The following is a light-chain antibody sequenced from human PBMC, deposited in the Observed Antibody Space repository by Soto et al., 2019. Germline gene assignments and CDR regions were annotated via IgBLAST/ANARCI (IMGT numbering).Light chain of an antibody. Sequence: QSALTQPASVSGSPGQSITISCTGTSSDVGGYNYVSWYQQHPGKAPKLMIYDVDNRPSGVSNRFSGSKSGNTASLTISGLRAEDEADYYCRSYPTGSADVFGTGTKLTVL. V-gene: IGLV2-14*03. CDR1: SSDVGGYNY. J-gene: IGLJ1*01. CDR3: RSYPTGSADV. CDR2: DVD.